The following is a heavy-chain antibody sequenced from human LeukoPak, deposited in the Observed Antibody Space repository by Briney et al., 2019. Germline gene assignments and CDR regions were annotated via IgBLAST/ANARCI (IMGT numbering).Heavy chain of an antibody. CDR2: ISSSSSTI. Sequence: GGSLRLSCAASGFTYSSYSMNWVRQAPGKGLEWVSYISSSSSTIYYADSVKGRLTISRDSAKNSLYLQMNSLRAEDTAVYYCARDLEVPRPFEYWGQGTLVTVSS. J-gene: IGHJ4*02. CDR3: ARDLEVPRPFEY. V-gene: IGHV3-48*01. CDR1: GFTYSSYS. D-gene: IGHD1-1*01.